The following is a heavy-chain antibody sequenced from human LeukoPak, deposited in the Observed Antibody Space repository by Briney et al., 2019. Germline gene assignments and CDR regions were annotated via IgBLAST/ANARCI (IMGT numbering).Heavy chain of an antibody. CDR1: GGSFSGYY. J-gene: IGHJ4*02. D-gene: IGHD2-2*03. CDR2: IYYSGST. CDR3: ARQGMDGETDQYYFDY. Sequence: SETLSLTCAVYGGSFSGYYWSWIRQPPGKGLEWIGSIYYSGSTYYNPSLKSRVTISVDTSKNQFSLKLSSVTAADTAVYYCARQGMDGETDQYYFDYWGQGTLVTVSS. V-gene: IGHV4-34*01.